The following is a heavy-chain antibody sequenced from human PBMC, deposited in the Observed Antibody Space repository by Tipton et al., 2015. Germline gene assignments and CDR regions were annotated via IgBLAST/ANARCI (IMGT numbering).Heavy chain of an antibody. V-gene: IGHV4-4*02. J-gene: IGHJ6*02. CDR3: ATSIRLEWYPRVYGMDV. CDR2: IHHGGTT. D-gene: IGHD3-3*01. CDR1: GDSISSLNW. Sequence: TLSLTCSVSGDSISSLNWWTWVRQPPGKGLEWIGEIHHGGTTNYNPSLRSRVTMSVDTSKNQFSLKLSSVTAADTAVYYCATSIRLEWYPRVYGMDVWGQGTTVTVSS.